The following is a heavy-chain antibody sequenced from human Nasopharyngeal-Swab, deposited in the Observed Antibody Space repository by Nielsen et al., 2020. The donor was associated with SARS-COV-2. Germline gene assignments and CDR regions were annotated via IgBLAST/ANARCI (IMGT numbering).Heavy chain of an antibody. Sequence: SVKVSCKASGDTFISYAFSWVRQAPGQGLEWMGGIIPIFGTANYAQKFQGRVTITADKSTSTAYMELSSLRSEDTAVYYCATVKTYYYDSSGDRGDAFDIWGQGTMVTVSS. J-gene: IGHJ3*02. D-gene: IGHD3-22*01. CDR3: ATVKTYYYDSSGDRGDAFDI. CDR2: IIPIFGTA. V-gene: IGHV1-69*06. CDR1: GDTFISYA.